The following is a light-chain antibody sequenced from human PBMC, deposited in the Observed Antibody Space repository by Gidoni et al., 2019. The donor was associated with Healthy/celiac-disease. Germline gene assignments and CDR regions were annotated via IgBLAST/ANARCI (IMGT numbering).Light chain of an antibody. Sequence: SYELTQPPSVSVSPGQTASITCSGDKWGDKYACWYQQKPGQSPVLCIDQANKRPSGIPERFSGSNAGNTATLTISGTQAMDEADYYCPAWASSTVFGGGTKLPVL. V-gene: IGLV3-1*01. CDR3: PAWASSTV. CDR1: KWGDKY. CDR2: QAN. J-gene: IGLJ2*01.